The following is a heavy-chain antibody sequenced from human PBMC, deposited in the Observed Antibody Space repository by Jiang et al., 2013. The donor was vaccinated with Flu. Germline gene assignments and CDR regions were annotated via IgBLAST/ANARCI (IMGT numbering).Heavy chain of an antibody. Sequence: RIDWDDDKYYSTSLKTRLTISKDTSKNQVVLTMTNMDPVDTATYYCTRMLTRNYFDYWGQGTLVTVSS. CDR2: IDWDDDK. J-gene: IGHJ4*02. CDR3: TRMLTRNYFDY. D-gene: IGHD4/OR15-4a*01. V-gene: IGHV2-70*10.